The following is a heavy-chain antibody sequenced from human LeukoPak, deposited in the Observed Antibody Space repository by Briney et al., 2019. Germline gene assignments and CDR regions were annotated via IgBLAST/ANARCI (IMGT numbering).Heavy chain of an antibody. CDR2: IYYSGST. J-gene: IGHJ4*02. CDR1: GGSISSYY. CDR3: ARRSIAARGDFDY. V-gene: IGHV4-59*08. D-gene: IGHD6-6*01. Sequence: SETLSLTCTVSGGSISSYYWSWIRQPPGKGLEWIGYIYYSGSTNYNPSLKGRVTISVDTSKNQFSLKLSSVTAADTAVYYCARRSIAARGDFDYWGQGTLVTVSS.